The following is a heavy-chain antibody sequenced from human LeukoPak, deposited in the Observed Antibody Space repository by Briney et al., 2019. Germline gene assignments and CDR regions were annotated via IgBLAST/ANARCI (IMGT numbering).Heavy chain of an antibody. CDR1: GFTFSSYA. Sequence: GGSLRLSCAASGFTFSSYAMSWVRQAPGKGLEWVSAISGSGGSTYYADSVKGRFTISRDNSKNTLYLQMNSLRAEDTAVYYCAKDKGGFFGETTGSDYWGQGTLVTVSS. D-gene: IGHD3-3*01. V-gene: IGHV3-23*01. J-gene: IGHJ4*02. CDR3: AKDKGGFFGETTGSDY. CDR2: ISGSGGST.